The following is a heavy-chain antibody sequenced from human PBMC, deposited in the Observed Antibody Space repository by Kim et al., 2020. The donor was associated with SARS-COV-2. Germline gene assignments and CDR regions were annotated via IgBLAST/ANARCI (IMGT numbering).Heavy chain of an antibody. J-gene: IGHJ6*02. V-gene: IGHV3-23*01. CDR3: AKVPVAAGNHYSYGMDV. CDR1: GFTFSSYG. Sequence: GGSLRLSCAASGFTFSSYGMSWVRQTPGKGLEWVSGIGGSGESTYYADSVKGRFIISRDNSKNTLYLQMNSLRAEDTAVYYCAKVPVAAGNHYSYGMDVWGQGTTVTVS. CDR2: IGGSGEST. D-gene: IGHD6-13*01.